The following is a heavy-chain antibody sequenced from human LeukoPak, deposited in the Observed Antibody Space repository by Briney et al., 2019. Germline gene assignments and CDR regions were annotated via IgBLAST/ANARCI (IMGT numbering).Heavy chain of an antibody. D-gene: IGHD3-16*02. CDR1: GGSFSGYY. CDR3: ARLQHDYVWGSYRYTGGTYFDY. CDR2: INHSGST. V-gene: IGHV4-34*01. Sequence: PLETLSLTCAVYGGSFSGYYWSWIRQPPGKGLEWIGEINHSGSTNYNPSLKSRVTISVDTSKNQFSLKLSSVTAADTAVYYCARLQHDYVWGSYRYTGGTYFDYWGQGTLVTVSS. J-gene: IGHJ4*02.